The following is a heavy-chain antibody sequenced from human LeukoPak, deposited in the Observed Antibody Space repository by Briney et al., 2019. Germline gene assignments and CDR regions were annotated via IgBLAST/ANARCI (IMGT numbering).Heavy chain of an antibody. V-gene: IGHV3-23*01. J-gene: IGHJ4*02. CDR1: GFTFSSYA. CDR3: AKRVQGNTGPFHC. Sequence: GGSLRLSCAASGFTFSSYAMHWVRQAPGKGLEWVSGISGRGDNTYYADSVKGRFTISRDNSKNTLRLQMNSLRDEDTAVYYCAKRVQGNTGPFHCWGQGTLASVSS. CDR2: ISGRGDNT. D-gene: IGHD4-23*01.